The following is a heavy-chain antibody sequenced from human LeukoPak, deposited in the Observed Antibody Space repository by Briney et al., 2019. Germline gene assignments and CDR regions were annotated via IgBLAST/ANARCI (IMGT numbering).Heavy chain of an antibody. V-gene: IGHV1-46*01. CDR2: INPSGGST. CDR3: ASSLGYYYDSSGYRPAFDA. Sequence: GASAKVSCKASGYTFTSYYMHWVRQAPGQGLEWMGIINPSGGSTSYAQKFQGRVTMTRDMSTSTVYMELSSLRSEDTAVYYCASSLGYYYDSSGYRPAFDAWGQGTLVTVSS. D-gene: IGHD3-22*01. J-gene: IGHJ5*02. CDR1: GYTFTSYY.